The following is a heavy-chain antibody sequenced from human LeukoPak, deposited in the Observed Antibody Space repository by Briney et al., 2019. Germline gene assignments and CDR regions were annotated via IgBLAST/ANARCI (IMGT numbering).Heavy chain of an antibody. CDR1: GGSISGHY. J-gene: IGHJ3*02. CDR2: IFYSGST. CDR3: ARDEYYYGSGSYGAFDI. Sequence: SETLSLTCTVSGGSISGHYWSWLRQPPGRGLEWIGCIFYSGSTYYNPSLKSRVTISLDTSKTQFSLKLSSVTPEDSAVYYCARDEYYYGSGSYGAFDIWGQGTMVTVSS. D-gene: IGHD3-10*01. V-gene: IGHV4-59*11.